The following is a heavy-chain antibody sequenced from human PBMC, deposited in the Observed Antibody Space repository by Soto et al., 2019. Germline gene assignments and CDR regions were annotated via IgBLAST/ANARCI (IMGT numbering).Heavy chain of an antibody. V-gene: IGHV1-69*12. CDR3: ARGNHRWRQLWYFDL. CDR1: GGTFSSYA. Sequence: QVQLVQSGAEVKKPGSSVKVSCKASGGTFSSYAISWVRQAPGQGLEWMGGIIPIFGTVNYAQKFQGRVTITADESTSTAYMELSSLRSEDTAVYYCARGNHRWRQLWYFDLWGRGTLVTVSS. J-gene: IGHJ2*01. CDR2: IIPIFGTV. D-gene: IGHD5-12*01.